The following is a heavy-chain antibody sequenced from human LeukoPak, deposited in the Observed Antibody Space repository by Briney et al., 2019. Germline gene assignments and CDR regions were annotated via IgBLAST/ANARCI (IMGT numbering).Heavy chain of an antibody. Sequence: PGGSQRLSCAASGFTFSSYWMTWVRQAPGKGLEWVANIKQDGSDKYYVDSVKGRFTISRDNAKNSLYLQMNSLRDEDTAVYYCARAEEQRWGYVDYWGQGTLVTVSS. J-gene: IGHJ4*02. CDR1: GFTFSSYW. CDR2: IKQDGSDK. V-gene: IGHV3-7*04. D-gene: IGHD5-24*01. CDR3: ARAEEQRWGYVDY.